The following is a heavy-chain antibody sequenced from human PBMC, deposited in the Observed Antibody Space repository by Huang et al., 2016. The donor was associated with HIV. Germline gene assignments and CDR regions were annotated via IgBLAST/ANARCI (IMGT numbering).Heavy chain of an antibody. D-gene: IGHD3-22*01. V-gene: IGHV3-30*02. Sequence: QVQLVESGGGVVQPGGSLGLSCAASGFTFSSYGMHWVRQAPGTWLEGVAFIHYDGSNRYDADSVKGRFTISRDNSKNTLYLQMNSLRAEDTAVYFCAKFGSSGYLPRYSFDYWGQGTLVTVSS. CDR2: IHYDGSNR. J-gene: IGHJ4*02. CDR1: GFTFSSYG. CDR3: AKFGSSGYLPRYSFDY.